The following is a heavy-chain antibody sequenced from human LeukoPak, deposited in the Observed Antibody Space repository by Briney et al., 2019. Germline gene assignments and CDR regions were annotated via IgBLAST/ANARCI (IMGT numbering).Heavy chain of an antibody. CDR1: GFTLSSYS. CDR3: AREPPYPQYSSSPRGGENDY. V-gene: IGHV3-21*01. J-gene: IGHJ4*02. D-gene: IGHD6-6*01. Sequence: GGSLRLSCAASGFTLSSYSMNWVRQAPGKGLEWVSSISSSSSYIYYADSVKGRFTISRDNAKNSLYLQMNSLRAGDTAVYYCAREPPYPQYSSSPRGGENDYWGQGTLVTVSS. CDR2: ISSSSSYI.